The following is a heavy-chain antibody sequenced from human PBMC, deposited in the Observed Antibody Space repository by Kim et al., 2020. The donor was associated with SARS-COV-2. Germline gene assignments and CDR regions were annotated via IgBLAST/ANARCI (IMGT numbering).Heavy chain of an antibody. CDR1: GGSISSSTYY. Sequence: SETLSLTCSASGGSISSSTYYWGWIRQPPGKGLEWIGSTYYSGISNYNPSPKSRVSISVDTSKNQFSLKVSSVTAADTALYYCARHFDYPKAFDIWGQGTMVTVSS. CDR3: ARHFDYPKAFDI. CDR2: TYYSGIS. D-gene: IGHD4-17*01. J-gene: IGHJ3*02. V-gene: IGHV4-39*01.